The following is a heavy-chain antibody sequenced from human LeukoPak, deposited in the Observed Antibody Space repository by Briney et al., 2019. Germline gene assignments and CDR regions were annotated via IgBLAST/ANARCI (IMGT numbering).Heavy chain of an antibody. Sequence: ASVKVSCKASGYTFTGYYMHWVRPAPGQGLEWMGWINPNSGGTNYAQKIQGRVTMTRDTSISTAYMELSRLRSDDTAVYYCARDLEGYFDWLENYGMDVWGQGTTVTVSS. D-gene: IGHD3-9*01. V-gene: IGHV1-2*02. J-gene: IGHJ6*02. CDR1: GYTFTGYY. CDR3: ARDLEGYFDWLENYGMDV. CDR2: INPNSGGT.